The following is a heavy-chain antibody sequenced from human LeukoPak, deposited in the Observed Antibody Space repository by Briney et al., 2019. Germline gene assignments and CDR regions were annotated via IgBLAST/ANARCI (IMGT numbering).Heavy chain of an antibody. CDR3: TNIDSSGLQAT. Sequence: GGSLRLSCAASGFTVSSNYMTWVRQAPGKGLEWVSLIYGGSTNYADSVRGRFTISRDNSKNTLYPQMNSLRAEDTAVYYCTNIDSSGLQATWGQGTLVTVSS. D-gene: IGHD3-22*01. CDR2: IYGGST. V-gene: IGHV3-66*01. J-gene: IGHJ5*02. CDR1: GFTVSSNY.